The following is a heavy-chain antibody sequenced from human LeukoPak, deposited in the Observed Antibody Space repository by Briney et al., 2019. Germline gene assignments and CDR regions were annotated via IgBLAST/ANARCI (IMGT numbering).Heavy chain of an antibody. D-gene: IGHD3-22*01. CDR3: ARDYYFLGAFDI. CDR2: IYYSGST. V-gene: IGHV4-59*01. Sequence: SETLSLTCTVSGGSISSYYWSWIRQPPGKGLEWIGYIYYSGSTNYNPSLKSRVTISVDTSKNQFSLKLSSVTAADTAVYYCARDYYFLGAFDIWGQGTMVTASS. CDR1: GGSISSYY. J-gene: IGHJ3*02.